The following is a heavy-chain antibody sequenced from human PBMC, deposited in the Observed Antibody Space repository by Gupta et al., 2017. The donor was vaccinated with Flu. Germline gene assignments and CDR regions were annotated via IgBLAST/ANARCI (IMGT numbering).Heavy chain of an antibody. CDR1: GFTSSSYW. CDR3: ARCPWGSCPYFDY. Sequence: EVHLVESGGGLVQPGGSLRLSCAASGFTSSSYWMSWVRQAPGKGLEWVANIKQDGSEKYYVDSVKGRFTISRDNAKDSLYLQMNSLRAEDTAVYYCARCPWGSCPYFDYWGQGTLVTVSS. J-gene: IGHJ4*02. CDR2: IKQDGSEK. V-gene: IGHV3-7*01. D-gene: IGHD6-13*01.